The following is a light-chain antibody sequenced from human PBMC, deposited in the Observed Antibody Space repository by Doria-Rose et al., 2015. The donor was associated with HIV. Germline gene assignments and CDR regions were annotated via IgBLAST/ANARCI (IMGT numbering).Light chain of an antibody. CDR3: QQANNFPYS. CDR2: AAS. J-gene: IGKJ2*03. V-gene: IGKV1D-12*01. CDR1: QGINNW. Sequence: DIQLTQSPSSVSASLGDRVTITCRASQGINNWLAWYQQKPGKAPKLLLYAASSLQSGVPSRFSGSGSGTDFSLTISSLQPEDSATYYCQQANNFPYSFGQGTKLEIK.